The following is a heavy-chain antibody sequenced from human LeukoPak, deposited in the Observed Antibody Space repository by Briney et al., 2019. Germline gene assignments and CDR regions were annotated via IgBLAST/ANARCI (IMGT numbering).Heavy chain of an antibody. D-gene: IGHD6-19*01. V-gene: IGHV3-30*02. CDR3: AKDHQWRIRRNYFDY. J-gene: IGHJ4*02. CDR1: GFTFSSYG. CDR2: IRYDGSNK. Sequence: GGSLRLSRAASGFTFSSYGMHWVRQAPGKGLEWVAFIRYDGSNKYYADSVKGRFTISRDNSKNTLYLQMNSLRAEDTAVYYCAKDHQWRIRRNYFDYWGQGTLVTVSS.